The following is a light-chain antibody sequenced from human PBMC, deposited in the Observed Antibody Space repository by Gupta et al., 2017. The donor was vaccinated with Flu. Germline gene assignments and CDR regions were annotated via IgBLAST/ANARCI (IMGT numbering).Light chain of an antibody. CDR1: QSVSTY. Sequence: EIVFTQSPATLSLSPGERATLSCRASQSVSTYLAWYQQKPGQAPRLLIYDSSNRATGIPPRFSGSGSGTDFTLTISSLDPEDFAVYYCQRRSPWPETFGQGTKLEI. CDR3: QRRSPWPET. V-gene: IGKV3-11*01. CDR2: DSS. J-gene: IGKJ1*01.